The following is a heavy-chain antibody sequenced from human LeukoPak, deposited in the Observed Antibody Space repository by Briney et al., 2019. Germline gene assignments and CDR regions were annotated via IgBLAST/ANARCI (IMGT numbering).Heavy chain of an antibody. CDR1: GGSISSYY. CDR3: ARDPGGYYYDSSGSRLYYYYGMDV. D-gene: IGHD3-22*01. J-gene: IGHJ6*02. V-gene: IGHV4-59*01. Sequence: PSETLSPTCTVSGGSISSYYWSWIRQPPGKGLEWIGCIYYSGSTNYNPSLKSRVTISVDTSKNQFSLKLSSVTAADTAVYYCARDPGGYYYDSSGSRLYYYYGMDVWGQGTTVTVSS. CDR2: IYYSGST.